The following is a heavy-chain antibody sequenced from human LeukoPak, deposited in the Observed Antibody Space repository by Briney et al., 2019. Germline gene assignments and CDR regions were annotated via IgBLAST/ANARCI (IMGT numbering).Heavy chain of an antibody. CDR2: ISGDGGST. J-gene: IGHJ4*02. CDR1: GFMFHDYA. Sequence: PGGSLRLSCAAPGFMFHDYAIHWVRQAPGKGLEWVSLISGDGGSTFYADSEKGRFTISRDNSKNSLYLQMNSLRSDDTALYYCARESESSGWYDYWGQGTLVTVSS. V-gene: IGHV3-43*02. CDR3: ARESESSGWYDY. D-gene: IGHD6-19*01.